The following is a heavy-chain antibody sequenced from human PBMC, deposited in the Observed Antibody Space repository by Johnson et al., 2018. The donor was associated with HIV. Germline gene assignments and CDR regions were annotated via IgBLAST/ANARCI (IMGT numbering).Heavy chain of an antibody. CDR3: AKGLSLSGSYSYDAFDI. V-gene: IGHV3-64*07. D-gene: IGHD1-26*01. Sequence: EVQLVESGGGVVQPGESLRLSCAPSGFTFSRHPMHWVRQAPGKGLEHVATIASLGDNTYYADSVKGRFTISRDNFKNMLYLQMGSLRPDDTAVYYCAKGLSLSGSYSYDAFDIWGQGTMVTVSS. CDR1: GFTFSRHP. J-gene: IGHJ3*02. CDR2: IASLGDNT.